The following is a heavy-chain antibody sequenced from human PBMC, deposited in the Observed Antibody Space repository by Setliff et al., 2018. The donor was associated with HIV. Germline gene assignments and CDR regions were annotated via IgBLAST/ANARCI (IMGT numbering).Heavy chain of an antibody. CDR1: GFIFISYG. Sequence: GGSLRLSCAASGFIFISYGMHWVRQAPGKGLEWVAVIWDGDGSNKYFADSVKGRFTISRDNSKNTLYLQMSSLRAEDTAVYYCAGDPRNLDFWGQGTLVTVSS. CDR2: IWDGDGSNK. J-gene: IGHJ4*02. V-gene: IGHV3-33*01. CDR3: AGDPRNLDF.